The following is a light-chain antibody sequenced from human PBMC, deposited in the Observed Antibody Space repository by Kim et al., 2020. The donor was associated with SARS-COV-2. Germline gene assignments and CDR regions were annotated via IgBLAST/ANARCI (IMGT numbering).Light chain of an antibody. V-gene: IGLV9-49*01. CDR3: GADHGSWSNFVYV. J-gene: IGLJ1*01. CDR1: SGYSNYE. CDR2: VGTGGIVG. Sequence: QPVLTQPPSASASLGASVTLTCTLSSGYSNYEVDWYQQRPGKGPRFVMRVGTGGIVGSKGDGIPDRFSVLGSGLNRYLTIKNIQEEDESDYHCGADHGSWSNFVYVFGTGTKVTVL.